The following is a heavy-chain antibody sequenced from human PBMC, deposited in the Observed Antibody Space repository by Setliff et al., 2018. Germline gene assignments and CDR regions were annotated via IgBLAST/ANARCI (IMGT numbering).Heavy chain of an antibody. J-gene: IGHJ3*01. CDR1: GYTLTTYY. D-gene: IGHD2-2*01. V-gene: IGHV1-46*01. CDR3: ARFGGSCSSSSCYASDL. Sequence: ASVKVSCKASGYTLTTYYMHWVRQAPGQGLEWMGLINPSGESTVYAEKFQGRVSMTRDTSTSTVYMDLESLKSGDTAIYYCARFGGSCSSSSCYASDLWGQGTMVTVSS. CDR2: INPSGEST.